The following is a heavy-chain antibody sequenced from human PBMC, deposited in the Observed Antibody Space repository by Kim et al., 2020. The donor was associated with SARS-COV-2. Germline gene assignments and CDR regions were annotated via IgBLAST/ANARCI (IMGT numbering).Heavy chain of an antibody. CDR3: ARFDIVVVPADAQNNWFDP. CDR2: IYYSGST. CDR1: GGSISSSSYY. D-gene: IGHD2-2*01. V-gene: IGHV4-39*01. J-gene: IGHJ5*02. Sequence: SETLSLTCTVSGGSISSSSYYWGWIRQPPGKGLEWIGSIYYSGSTYYNPSLKSRVTISVDTSKNQFSLKLSSVTAADTAVYYCARFDIVVVPADAQNNWFDPWGQGTLVTVSS.